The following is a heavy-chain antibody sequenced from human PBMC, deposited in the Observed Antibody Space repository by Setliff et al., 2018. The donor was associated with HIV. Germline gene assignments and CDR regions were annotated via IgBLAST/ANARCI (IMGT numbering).Heavy chain of an antibody. D-gene: IGHD3-10*01. J-gene: IGHJ4*02. CDR3: ATDRTQTGISLVRGRLTDPARYPLDD. V-gene: IGHV1-18*01. CDR1: DYPFSNFG. CDR2: INVYNGDT. Sequence: VASVKVSCKASDYPFSNFGISWVRQAPGQGLEWMAWINVYNGDTNFAQKFQGRVTMTKDTSTGTAYMELSSLRSDDTAVYYCATDRTQTGISLVRGRLTDPARYPLDDWGQGTLVT.